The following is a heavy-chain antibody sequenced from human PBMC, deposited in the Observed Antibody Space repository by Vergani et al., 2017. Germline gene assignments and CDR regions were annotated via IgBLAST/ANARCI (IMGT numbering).Heavy chain of an antibody. CDR3: ARGRCSSTSCYPVPPYYYYYYMDV. J-gene: IGHJ6*03. Sequence: QVQLVESGGGVVQPGRSLRLSCAASGFTFSSYGMHWLRQAPGKGLEWVAVIWYDGSNKYYADSVKGRVTISRDNSKNTLYLQMNSLRAEDTAVYYCARGRCSSTSCYPVPPYYYYYYMDVWGKGTTVTVSS. CDR1: GFTFSSYG. CDR2: IWYDGSNK. D-gene: IGHD2-2*01. V-gene: IGHV3-33*01.